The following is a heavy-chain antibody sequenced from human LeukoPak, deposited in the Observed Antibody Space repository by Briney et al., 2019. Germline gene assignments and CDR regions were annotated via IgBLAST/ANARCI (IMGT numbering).Heavy chain of an antibody. CDR2: ISYDGSNK. J-gene: IGHJ6*02. D-gene: IGHD3-22*01. V-gene: IGHV3-30-3*01. Sequence: GGPLRLSCAASGFTFSSYAMHWVRQAPGKGLEWVAVISYDGSNKYYADSVKGRFTISRDNSKNTLYLQMNSLRAEDTAVYYCARDYDSSGYYFDYYYGMDVWGQGTTVTVSS. CDR1: GFTFSSYA. CDR3: ARDYDSSGYYFDYYYGMDV.